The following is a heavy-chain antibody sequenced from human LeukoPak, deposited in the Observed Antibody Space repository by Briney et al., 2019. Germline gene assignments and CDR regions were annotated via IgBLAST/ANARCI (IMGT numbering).Heavy chain of an antibody. CDR3: AKEGRSPVRAFDY. V-gene: IGHV3-66*02. CDR2: IYSGGNT. D-gene: IGHD3-10*01. CDR1: GFTVSSNY. Sequence: GGSLRLSCAASGFTVSSNYMSWVRQAPGKGLEWVSVIYSGGNTYYADSVKGRFTISRDNSKNTVYVQLNSLRAEDTAVYYCAKEGRSPVRAFDYWGQGTLVTVSS. J-gene: IGHJ4*02.